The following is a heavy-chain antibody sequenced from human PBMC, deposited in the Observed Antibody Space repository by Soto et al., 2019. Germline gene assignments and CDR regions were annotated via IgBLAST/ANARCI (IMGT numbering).Heavy chain of an antibody. J-gene: IGHJ4*02. Sequence: GGSLRLSCAASGFTFSSYAMSWVRQAPGKGLEWVSAISGSGGSTYYADSVKGRFTISRDNSKNTLYLQMNSLRAEDTAVYYCANAFALLPPSLRSPPWIASCPRHFDYWGQGTLVTV. V-gene: IGHV3-23*01. D-gene: IGHD2-2*01. CDR1: GFTFSSYA. CDR3: ANAFALLPPSLRSPPWIASCPRHFDY. CDR2: ISGSGGST.